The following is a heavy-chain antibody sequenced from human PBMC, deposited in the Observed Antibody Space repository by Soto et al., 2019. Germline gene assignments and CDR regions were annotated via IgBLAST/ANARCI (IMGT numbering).Heavy chain of an antibody. CDR3: AKSTPSPTTVHYYYGMDV. V-gene: IGHV3-23*01. CDR1: GFTFSSYA. D-gene: IGHD4-17*01. CDR2: ISGSGGST. J-gene: IGHJ6*02. Sequence: GGSLRLSCAASGFTFSSYAMSWVHQAPGKGLEWVSAISGSGGSTYYADSVKGRFTISRDNSKNTLYLQMNSLRAEDTAVYYCAKSTPSPTTVHYYYGMDVWGQGTTVTVSS.